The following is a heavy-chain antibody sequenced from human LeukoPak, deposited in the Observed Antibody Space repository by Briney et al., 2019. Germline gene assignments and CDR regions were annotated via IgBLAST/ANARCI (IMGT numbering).Heavy chain of an antibody. D-gene: IGHD3-3*01. V-gene: IGHV1-8*01. J-gene: IGHJ6*03. Sequence: ASVKVSCKASGYTFTSYDINWVRQATGQGLEWMGWMNPNSGNTGYAQKFQGRVTMTRNTSISTAYMELSSLRSEDTAVYYCARAYYDFWSGYYGPIWYYNYYYMDVWGKGTTVTVSS. CDR3: ARAYYDFWSGYYGPIWYYNYYYMDV. CDR1: GYTFTSYD. CDR2: MNPNSGNT.